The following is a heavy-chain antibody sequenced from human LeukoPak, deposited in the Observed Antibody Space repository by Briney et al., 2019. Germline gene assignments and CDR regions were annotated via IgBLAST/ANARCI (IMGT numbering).Heavy chain of an antibody. V-gene: IGHV3-23*01. CDR1: GITFSSYA. Sequence: GGSLRLSCAASGITFSSYAMSWVRQAPGEGLEWVSAISGSGGSTYYADSVKGRFTISRDNSKNTLYLQMNSLRAEDTAVYYCAKEIIVVVVAANYYFDYWGQGTLVTVSS. CDR2: ISGSGGST. D-gene: IGHD2-15*01. CDR3: AKEIIVVVVAANYYFDY. J-gene: IGHJ4*02.